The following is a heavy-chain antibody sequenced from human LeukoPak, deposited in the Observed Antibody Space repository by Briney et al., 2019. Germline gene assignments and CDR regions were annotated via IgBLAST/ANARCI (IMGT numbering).Heavy chain of an antibody. CDR3: ARDNAHGQELLWFGELDGNWFDP. CDR1: GFTFSSYS. V-gene: IGHV3-21*01. CDR2: ISSSSSYI. D-gene: IGHD3-10*01. J-gene: IGHJ5*02. Sequence: GGSLRLSCAASGFTFSSYSMNWVRQAPGKGLEWVSSISSSSSYIYYADSVKGRFTISRDNSKNTLYLQMNSLRAEDTAVYYCARDNAHGQELLWFGELDGNWFDPWGQGTLVTVSS.